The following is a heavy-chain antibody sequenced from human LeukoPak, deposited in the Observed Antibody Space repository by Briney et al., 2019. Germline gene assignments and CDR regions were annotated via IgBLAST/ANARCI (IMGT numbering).Heavy chain of an antibody. J-gene: IGHJ1*01. D-gene: IGHD2-8*01. CDR3: AGPLTQINGYVPESSPH. V-gene: IGHV3-74*01. CDR2: IKSDGST. CDR1: GFTLTACR. Sequence: GGSLRLSCVPPGFTLTACRVCLVRQAPGKGLVWVSRIKSDGSTNYADSVKGRFTISRDNANNTLSLQMNSLRPEDTGVYYCAGPLTQINGYVPESSPHRGQGTLVTVSS.